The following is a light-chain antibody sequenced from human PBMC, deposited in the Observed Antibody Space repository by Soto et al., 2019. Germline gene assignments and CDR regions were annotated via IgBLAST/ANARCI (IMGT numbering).Light chain of an antibody. V-gene: IGKV3-11*01. CDR2: RVS. CDR1: QSVSRF. J-gene: IGKJ4*01. CDR3: QQRFTWPLT. Sequence: ETVLTQSPATLSLSPGDSATLSCRASQSVSRFFAWYQQKPGQAPRLLFYRVSNRATGVPPRFSASGSGTDFTLSISSLEPEDFAVYYCQQRFTWPLTFGGGPRWIS.